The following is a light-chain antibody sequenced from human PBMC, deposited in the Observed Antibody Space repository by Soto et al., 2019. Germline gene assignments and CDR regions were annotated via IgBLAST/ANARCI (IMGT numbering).Light chain of an antibody. CDR1: QSVGTY. Sequence: EIVLTQSPATLSLSPGERATLSCRASQSVGTYLAWYQQKPGQAPRLLIYDASNRATGIPARFSGSVSGTDFTLTIGGLEPEDFAVYYCQQRTNWPPLTFGGGTKVEIK. CDR3: QQRTNWPPLT. V-gene: IGKV3-11*01. J-gene: IGKJ4*01. CDR2: DAS.